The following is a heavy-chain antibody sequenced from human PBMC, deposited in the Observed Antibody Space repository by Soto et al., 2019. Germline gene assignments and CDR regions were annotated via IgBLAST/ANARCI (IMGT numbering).Heavy chain of an antibody. V-gene: IGHV4-34*01. CDR1: GGSFSGYY. Sequence: SETLSLTCAVYGGSFSGYYWSWIRQPPGKGLEWIGEINHSGSTNYNPSLKSRVTISVDTSKNQFSLKLSSVTAADTAVYYCARTRTTFVPRQYYFDYWGQGTLVTVSS. D-gene: IGHD1-7*01. CDR2: INHSGST. CDR3: ARTRTTFVPRQYYFDY. J-gene: IGHJ4*02.